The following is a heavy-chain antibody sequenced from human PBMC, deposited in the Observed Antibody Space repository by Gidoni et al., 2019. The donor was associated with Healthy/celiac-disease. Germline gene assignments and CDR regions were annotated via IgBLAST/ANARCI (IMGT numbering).Heavy chain of an antibody. V-gene: IGHV3-23*01. Sequence: EVQLLESGGGLVQHGGSLRLSCAASGFTFSSYAMSWVRQAPGQGLEWVSAISGSGGSTYYADSVKGRFTISRDNSKNTLYLQMNSLRAEDTAVYYCAKDDADYGGNYYYYYMDVWGKGTTVTVSS. CDR2: ISGSGGST. D-gene: IGHD4-17*01. CDR3: AKDDADYGGNYYYYYMDV. J-gene: IGHJ6*03. CDR1: GFTFSSYA.